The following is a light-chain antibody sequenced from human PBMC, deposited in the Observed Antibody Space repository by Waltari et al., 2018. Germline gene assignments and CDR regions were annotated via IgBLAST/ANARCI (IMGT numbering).Light chain of an antibody. CDR1: SNDVGGSNS. Sequence: QSALTQPASVSGSPGQSFTIFCAGTSNDVGGSNSFSWYQEHPGQAPRVIIYDVSDRPSGVSDRFSGSKSGNTASLTISGLQAEDEADYYCSSQSSNDVVLFGGGTKLTVL. CDR3: SSQSSNDVVL. V-gene: IGLV2-14*01. CDR2: DVS. J-gene: IGLJ2*01.